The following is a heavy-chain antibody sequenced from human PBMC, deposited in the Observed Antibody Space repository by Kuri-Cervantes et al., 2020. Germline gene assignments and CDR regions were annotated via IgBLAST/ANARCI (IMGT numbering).Heavy chain of an antibody. CDR2: INPSGGST. CDR3: ARRIPPYYYDSSGLDDALDI. Sequence: ASVKVSCKASGYTFTSYYMHWVRQAPGQGLEWMGIINPSGGSTSYAQKFQGRVTMTRDTSISTAYMELSRLRSDDTAVYYCARRIPPYYYDSSGLDDALDIWGQGTMVTVSS. CDR1: GYTFTSYY. D-gene: IGHD3-22*01. J-gene: IGHJ3*02. V-gene: IGHV1-46*01.